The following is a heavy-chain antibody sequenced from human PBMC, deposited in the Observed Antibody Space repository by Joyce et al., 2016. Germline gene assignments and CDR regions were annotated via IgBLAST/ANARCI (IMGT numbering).Heavy chain of an antibody. CDR1: GGSISGYS. CDR2: IFTSGST. CDR3: AREEYDFWSYSDDAFDI. J-gene: IGHJ3*02. D-gene: IGHD3-3*01. Sequence: QVQLQESGPGLVKPSETLSLTCSVLGGSISGYSWSWIRQPAGKGLEGIGRIFTSGSTNYNPSLKSRVTMSIDTSKNQFSLKLRSVTAADTAVYYCAREEYDFWSYSDDAFDIWGQGTMVTVSS. V-gene: IGHV4-4*07.